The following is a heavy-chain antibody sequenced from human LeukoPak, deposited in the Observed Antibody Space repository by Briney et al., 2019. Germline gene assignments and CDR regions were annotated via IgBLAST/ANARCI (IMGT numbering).Heavy chain of an antibody. CDR1: GYTFTGYY. Sequence: ASVKVSCKASGYTFTGYYMHWVRQAPGQGLEWMGWINPNSGGTNYAQKFQGRVTMTRDTSISTAYMELSRLRSDDTAVYYCARDSDFWSGYYMVDYWGQGTLVTVSS. CDR2: INPNSGGT. CDR3: ARDSDFWSGYYMVDY. D-gene: IGHD3-3*01. J-gene: IGHJ4*02. V-gene: IGHV1-2*02.